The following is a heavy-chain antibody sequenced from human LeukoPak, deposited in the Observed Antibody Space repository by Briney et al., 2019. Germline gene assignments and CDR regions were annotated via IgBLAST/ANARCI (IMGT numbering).Heavy chain of an antibody. CDR1: GGSISSSSYY. D-gene: IGHD2-15*01. CDR2: IYYSGST. J-gene: IGHJ4*02. CDR3: ARELLCSGGSCYFDY. V-gene: IGHV4-39*02. Sequence: PSETLSPTCTVSGGSISSSSYYWGWIRQPPGKGLERIGSIYYSGSTYYNPSLKSRVTISVDTSKNQFSLKLSSVTAADTAVYYCARELLCSGGSCYFDYWGQGTLVTVSS.